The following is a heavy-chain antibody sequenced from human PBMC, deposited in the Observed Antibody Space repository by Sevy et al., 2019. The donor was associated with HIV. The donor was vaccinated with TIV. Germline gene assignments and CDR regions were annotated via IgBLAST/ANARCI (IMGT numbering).Heavy chain of an antibody. CDR3: AKDISIEGGIAVVGTGIFDF. J-gene: IGHJ4*02. D-gene: IGHD6-13*01. V-gene: IGHV3-9*01. CDR2: INWNSGNI. Sequence: GGSLRLSCAASGFTFDEYGMHWVRQAPGKGLEWVSGINWNSGNIGYAGSVKGRLTISIDNAKNSLYLQMNSLRAEDTALYYCAKDISIEGGIAVVGTGIFDFWGQGSLVTVSS. CDR1: GFTFDEYG.